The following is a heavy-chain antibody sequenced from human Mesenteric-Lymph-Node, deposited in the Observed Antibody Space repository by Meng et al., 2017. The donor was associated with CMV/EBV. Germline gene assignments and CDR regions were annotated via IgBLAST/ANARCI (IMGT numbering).Heavy chain of an antibody. CDR3: ARDSSSWYFDY. CDR2: ISSSSYI. J-gene: IGHJ4*02. CDR1: GFTFSSYS. D-gene: IGHD6-13*01. Sequence: GESLKISCAASGFTFSSYSMNWVRQAPGKGLEWVSSISSSSYIYYADSVKGRFTISRDNAKNTLYLQMNSLRAEDTAVYYCARDSSSWYFDYWGQGTLVTVSS. V-gene: IGHV3-21*01.